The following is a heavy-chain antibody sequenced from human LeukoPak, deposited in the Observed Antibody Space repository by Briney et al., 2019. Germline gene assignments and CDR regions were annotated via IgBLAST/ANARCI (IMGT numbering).Heavy chain of an antibody. CDR2: ISGYNGDT. D-gene: IGHD2-21*01. CDR3: ARDERDSVDY. CDR1: GYSSSRCR. Sequence: PMASVKVSCTASGYSSSRCRVASVRHAPGQGLEWMGWISGYNGDTHYAQKFQDRVTMTRDTSISTAYMELTRLRSDDTAAYYCARDERDSVDYWGQGTLVTVSS. V-gene: IGHV1-18*01. J-gene: IGHJ4*02.